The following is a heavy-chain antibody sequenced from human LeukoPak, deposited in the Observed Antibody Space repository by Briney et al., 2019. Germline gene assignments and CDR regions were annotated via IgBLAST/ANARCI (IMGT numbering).Heavy chain of an antibody. V-gene: IGHV1-69*13. J-gene: IGHJ4*02. CDR2: IIPIFGTA. CDR1: GGTFSSYA. Sequence: SVKVSCKASGGTFSSYAISWVRQAPGQGLEWMGGIIPIFGTANYAQKFQGRVTITADESTSTAYMELSSLRSEDTAVYYCASAPYYYGSGSTLRFDYWGQGTLVTVSS. CDR3: ASAPYYYGSGSTLRFDY. D-gene: IGHD3-10*01.